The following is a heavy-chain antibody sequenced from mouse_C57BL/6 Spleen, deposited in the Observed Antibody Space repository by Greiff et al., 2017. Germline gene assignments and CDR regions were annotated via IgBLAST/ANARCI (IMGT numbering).Heavy chain of an antibody. J-gene: IGHJ1*03. CDR2: INPNNGGT. D-gene: IGHD2-4*01. Sequence: VQLQQSGPELVKPGASVKIPCKASGYTFTDYNMDWVKQSHGKSLEWIGDINPNNGGTIYNQKFKGKATLTVDKSSSTAYMELRSLTSEDTAVYYCARSHYEYARYFDVWGTGTTVTVSS. CDR1: GYTFTDYN. CDR3: ARSHYEYARYFDV. V-gene: IGHV1-18*01.